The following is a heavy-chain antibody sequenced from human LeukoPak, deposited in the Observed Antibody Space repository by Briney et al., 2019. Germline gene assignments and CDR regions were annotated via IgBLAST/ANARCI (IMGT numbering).Heavy chain of an antibody. J-gene: IGHJ2*01. CDR3: ASTTSQLLEDWYFDL. CDR2: IYYSGST. CDR1: GGSISSYY. D-gene: IGHD2-2*01. Sequence: SETLSLTCTVSGGSISSYYWSWIRQPPGKGLEWIGYIYYSGSTNYNPSLKSRVTISVDTSKNQFSLKLSSVTAADTAVYYCASTTSQLLEDWYFDLWGRGTLVTVSS. V-gene: IGHV4-59*08.